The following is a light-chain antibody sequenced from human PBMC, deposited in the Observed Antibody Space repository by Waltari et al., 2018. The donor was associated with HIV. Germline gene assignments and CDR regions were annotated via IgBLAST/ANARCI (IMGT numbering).Light chain of an antibody. CDR2: GNS. Sequence: QSVLTQPPSVSGAPGQRVTISCTGSSSNIGAGYDVHWYQQLPGTAPKLLIYGNSNRPSGVPARCSGSKSGTSASLAITGLQAEDEADYYCQSYDSSLKVFGTGTKVTVL. V-gene: IGLV1-40*01. CDR1: SSNIGAGYD. J-gene: IGLJ1*01. CDR3: QSYDSSLKV.